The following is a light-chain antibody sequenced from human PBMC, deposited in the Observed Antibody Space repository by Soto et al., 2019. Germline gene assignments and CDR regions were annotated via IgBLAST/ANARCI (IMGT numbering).Light chain of an antibody. CDR3: CSYTSFSTVV. CDR1: SSDVGGYNY. Sequence: QSALTQPASVSGSPGQSITISCTGTSSDVGGYNYVSWYQHHPGKAPKLILFGVIDRPSGVSLRFSGSKSGNTASLTISGLQAEDAAEYYCCSYTSFSTVVFGGGTKLTVL. V-gene: IGLV2-14*01. J-gene: IGLJ2*01. CDR2: GVI.